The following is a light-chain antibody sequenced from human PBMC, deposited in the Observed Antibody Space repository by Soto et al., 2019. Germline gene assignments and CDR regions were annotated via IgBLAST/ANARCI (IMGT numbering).Light chain of an antibody. V-gene: IGLV2-14*01. CDR2: DVS. Sequence: QSALTQPASVSGSPGQSITISCTGTSSDVGGYNYVSWFQQYPGKAPKLMIYDVSTRPSGVSNRFSGSKSGNTASLTISGLHAEDEADYYCSSYTTTDTYVFGTGTQVTVL. CDR3: SSYTTTDTYV. CDR1: SSDVGGYNY. J-gene: IGLJ1*01.